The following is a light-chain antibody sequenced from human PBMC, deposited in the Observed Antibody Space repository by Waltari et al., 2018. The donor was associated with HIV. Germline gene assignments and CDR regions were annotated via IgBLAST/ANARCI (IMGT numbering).Light chain of an antibody. CDR2: EVS. V-gene: IGLV2-23*02. J-gene: IGLJ2*01. CDR3: CSYVSNVI. CDR1: SSDVAHSKL. Sequence: QSALTQPAPVSGSPGQSITISCTRPSSDVAHSKLVSWYQQHPGKAPQLIIYEVSKRPSGVSDRFSGAKSGDTASLTISGLQAEDEADYYCCSYVSNVIFGGGTKLTVL.